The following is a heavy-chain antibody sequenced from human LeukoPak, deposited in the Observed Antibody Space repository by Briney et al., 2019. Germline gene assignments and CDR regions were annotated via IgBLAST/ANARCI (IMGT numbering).Heavy chain of an antibody. D-gene: IGHD3-22*01. CDR1: GFTFSNYG. CDR2: ISYDGNNK. Sequence: PGGSLRLSCAASGFTFSNYGMHWVRQAPGKGLEWVAVISYDGNNKYYADSVKGRFTISRDNSKNTLFLQMNSLRAEDTAVYYCAKDQWSDSSALDYWGQGTLVTVSS. V-gene: IGHV3-30*18. J-gene: IGHJ4*02. CDR3: AKDQWSDSSALDY.